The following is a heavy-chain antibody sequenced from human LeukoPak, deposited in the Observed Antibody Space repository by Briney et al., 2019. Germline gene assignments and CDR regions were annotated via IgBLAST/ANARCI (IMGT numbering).Heavy chain of an antibody. V-gene: IGHV4-39*01. CDR3: ARRVATAHIWFDP. D-gene: IGHD5-12*01. J-gene: IGHJ5*02. Sequence: SETLSLTCTVSGGSISSSSYYWGWIRQPPGKGLEWIGSIYYSGSTYYNPSLKSRVTISVDTSKNQFSLKLSSVTAADTAVYYCARRVATAHIWFDPWGQGTLVTVSS. CDR2: IYYSGST. CDR1: GGSISSSSYY.